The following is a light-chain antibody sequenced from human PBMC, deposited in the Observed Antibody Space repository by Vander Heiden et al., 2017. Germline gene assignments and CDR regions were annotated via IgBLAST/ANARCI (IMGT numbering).Light chain of an antibody. CDR3: QQSDTIFLT. Sequence: DIRVTQSPSSLSASVGDRVTITCRASQNIRNNLNWYQQKPGKAPKLLIYAASSMQSGVPSRFSGSGSGTDFTLTISSLQPEDFATYYCQQSDTIFLTFGQGTKVEIK. J-gene: IGKJ1*01. CDR2: AAS. V-gene: IGKV1-39*01. CDR1: QNIRNN.